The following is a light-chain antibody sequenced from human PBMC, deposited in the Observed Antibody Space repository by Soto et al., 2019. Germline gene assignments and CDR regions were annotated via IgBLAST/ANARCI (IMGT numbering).Light chain of an antibody. CDR2: IAS. J-gene: IGKJ1*01. V-gene: IGKV3-20*01. CDR1: QSVTSNY. CDR3: QRYGSSPWT. Sequence: EIVLTQSPGTLSLFAGERATLSCRATQSVTSNYLPWYQQKPGQAPRLLIYIASRRATGIPDRFRGSGSGTDFTLTISRLEPEDAGVYYCQRYGSSPWTFGQGTKVEIK.